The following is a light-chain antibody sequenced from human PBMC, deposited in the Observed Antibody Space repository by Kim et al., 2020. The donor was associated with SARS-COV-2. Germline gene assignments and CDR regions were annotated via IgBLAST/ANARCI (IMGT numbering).Light chain of an antibody. V-gene: IGKV1-27*01. J-gene: IGKJ1*01. CDR1: QGISKD. CDR2: AAS. Sequence: DIQMTQSPSSLSASVGDRVTITCRASQGISKDLAWYQQKPGNAPKLLIFAASALQSGVPTRFSGSGSGTDFTLTIGSLQPEDVATYHRQKYNGAPWTFGQGTKVDIK. CDR3: QKYNGAPWT.